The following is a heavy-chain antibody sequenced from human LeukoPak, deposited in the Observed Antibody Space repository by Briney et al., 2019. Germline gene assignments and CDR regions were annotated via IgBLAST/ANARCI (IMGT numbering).Heavy chain of an antibody. CDR3: ARGRPYGDYGGVWVY. J-gene: IGHJ4*02. CDR2: ISYDGSNK. CDR1: GFTFSSYA. V-gene: IGHV3-30-3*01. Sequence: GRSLRLSCAASGFTFSSYAMHWVRQAPGKGLEWVAVISYDGSNKYYADSVKGRFTISRDNSKNTLYLQMNSLRAEDTAVYYCARGRPYGDYGGVWVYWSQGTLVTVSS. D-gene: IGHD4-17*01.